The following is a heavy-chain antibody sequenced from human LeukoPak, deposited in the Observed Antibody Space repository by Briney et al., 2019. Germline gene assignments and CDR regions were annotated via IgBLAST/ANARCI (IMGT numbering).Heavy chain of an antibody. CDR3: TRQQLDAFDI. V-gene: IGHV3-74*01. D-gene: IGHD6-13*01. J-gene: IGHJ3*02. CDR1: GFTFSTYW. CDR2: INSDGSST. Sequence: GGSLRLSCAASGFTFSTYWMHWVRHAPGTGLVWVSRINSDGSSTTYAASVKGRFTISRDNAKNTLSPQMNSLRAEDTAVYYCTRQQLDAFDIWGPGTMVTVSS.